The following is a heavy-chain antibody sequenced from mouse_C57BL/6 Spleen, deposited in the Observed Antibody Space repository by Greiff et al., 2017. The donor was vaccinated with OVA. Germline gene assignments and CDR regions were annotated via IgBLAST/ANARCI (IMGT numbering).Heavy chain of an antibody. J-gene: IGHJ2*01. V-gene: IGHV5-4*03. Sequence: EVKLMESGGGLVKPGGSLKLSCAASGFTFSSYAMSWVRQTPEKRLEWVATISDGGSYTYYPDNVKGRFTISRDTAKNNLYLQMSHLKSEDTAMYYCADGNFFDYWGQGTTLTVSA. CDR3: ADGNFFDY. CDR2: ISDGGSYT. D-gene: IGHD2-1*01. CDR1: GFTFSSYA.